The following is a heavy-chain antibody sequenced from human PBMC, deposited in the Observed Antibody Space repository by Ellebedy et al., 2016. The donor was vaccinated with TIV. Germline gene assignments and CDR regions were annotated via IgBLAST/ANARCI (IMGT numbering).Heavy chain of an antibody. CDR3: ATDGSYGDYRSPAHAFVF. V-gene: IGHV3-7*01. J-gene: IGHJ3*01. Sequence: GESLKISCAASGFSFNSYWMSWVRQAPGKGLKWVANINQGGSVKYYVDSVRGRFTISRDNAKNSLFLQMNSLRAEDTAVYYCATDGSYGDYRSPAHAFVFWGQGTMVSVAS. D-gene: IGHD3-10*01. CDR1: GFSFNSYW. CDR2: INQGGSVK.